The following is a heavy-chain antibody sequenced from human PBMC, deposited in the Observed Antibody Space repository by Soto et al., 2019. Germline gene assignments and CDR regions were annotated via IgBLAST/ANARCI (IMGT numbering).Heavy chain of an antibody. CDR3: TGAYSDVSGSSLDP. CDR2: IYYGGSI. V-gene: IGHV4-59*01. D-gene: IGHD3-22*01. J-gene: IGHJ5*02. CDR1: GGSISSGY. Sequence: SETLSLTCSVSGGSISSGYWTWIRQPPGKGLEWIGYIYYGGSINYNPSLKSRVIISVDTAKNQFSLRLSSVSAADTAVYYCTGAYSDVSGSSLDPWGEGTPVTVSS.